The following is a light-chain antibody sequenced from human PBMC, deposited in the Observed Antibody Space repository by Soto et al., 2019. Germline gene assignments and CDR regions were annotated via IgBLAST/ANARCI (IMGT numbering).Light chain of an antibody. V-gene: IGKV3-15*01. Sequence: EMIMTQSPATLSVSPGERAPLSCRASQSVSSNLAWYQQRPGRAPRLLIYGASTRATGIPARFSGSGSGTEFTLTISSLQSEDFAIYYCHQYNKWPLFTFGPGTRVDFK. CDR2: GAS. J-gene: IGKJ3*01. CDR3: HQYNKWPLFT. CDR1: QSVSSN.